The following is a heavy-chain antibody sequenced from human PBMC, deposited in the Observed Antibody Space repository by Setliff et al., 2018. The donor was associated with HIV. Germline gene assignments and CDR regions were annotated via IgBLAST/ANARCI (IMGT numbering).Heavy chain of an antibody. CDR1: GFTFSSSW. CDR2: INHSGGT. D-gene: IGHD3-16*01. V-gene: IGHV4-34*01. Sequence: GSLRLSCAASGFTFSSSWMAWIRQTPGKGLEWIGEINHSGGTNYNPSLKSRVTMSVDTSKNHFSLKLRSVTAADTAVYYCVRGEYYDVSAIYHDDRWGQGTLVTVSS. J-gene: IGHJ4*02. CDR3: VRGEYYDVSAIYHDDR.